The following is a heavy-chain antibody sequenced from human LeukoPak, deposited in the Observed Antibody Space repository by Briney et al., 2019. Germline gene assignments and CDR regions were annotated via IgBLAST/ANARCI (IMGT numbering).Heavy chain of an antibody. CDR1: GGSISSSSYY. V-gene: IGHV4-39*01. J-gene: IGHJ4*02. D-gene: IGHD6-13*01. CDR2: LYSGGSP. CDR3: ARSGWGNNSWYY. Sequence: PSETLSLTCKVSGGSISSSSYYWGWIRQPPGKGLEWIGSLYSGGSPYYNPSLKSRVTISVDTSKNQFSLKLSSVTAADTAVYYCARSGWGNNSWYYWGQGTLVTVSS.